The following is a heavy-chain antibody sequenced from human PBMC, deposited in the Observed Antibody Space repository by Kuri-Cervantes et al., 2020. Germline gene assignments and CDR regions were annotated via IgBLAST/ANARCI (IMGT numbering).Heavy chain of an antibody. CDR2: IYYSGST. J-gene: IGHJ5*02. Sequence: SETLSLTCTVSGGSISRGDYYWSWIRQPPGKGLEWIGYIYYSGSTNYNPSLKSRVTISVDTSKNQFSLKLSSVTAADTAVYYCARVGDYGDSRGGNCFDPWGQGTLVTVSS. D-gene: IGHD4-17*01. V-gene: IGHV4-61*08. CDR1: GGSISRGDYY. CDR3: ARVGDYGDSRGGNCFDP.